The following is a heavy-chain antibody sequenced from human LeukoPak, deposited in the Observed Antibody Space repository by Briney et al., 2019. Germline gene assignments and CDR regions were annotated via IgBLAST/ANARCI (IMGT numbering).Heavy chain of an antibody. D-gene: IGHD2-15*01. CDR3: ARGPLEFCSGGSCYSGRNWFDP. J-gene: IGHJ5*02. CDR2: INPNTGDT. V-gene: IGHV1-2*02. CDR1: GYTFTAYY. Sequence: GASVKVSCKASGYTFTAYYMHWMRQGPGQGLEWMGWINPNTGDTNYAQKFQGRVTMTRDTTMSTAYMKLSSLRFDDTAVYYCARGPLEFCSGGSCYSGRNWFDPWGQGTLVTVSS.